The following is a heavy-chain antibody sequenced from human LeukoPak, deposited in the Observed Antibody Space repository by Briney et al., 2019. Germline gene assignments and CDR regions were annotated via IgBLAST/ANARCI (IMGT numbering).Heavy chain of an antibody. CDR2: ISYRSSPI. V-gene: IGHV3-21*01. J-gene: IGHJ4*02. CDR3: ARAYPPLRTAAAGDQ. Sequence: GGSLSLSCTASGFTFSDCDMSWVRQAPGKGVEWVSSISYRSSPIYYADSVKGRFTISRDNAKNSLYLQMDSLRAGDTAVYYCARAYPPLRTAAAGDQWGQGTLVTVSS. CDR1: GFTFSDCD. D-gene: IGHD6-13*01.